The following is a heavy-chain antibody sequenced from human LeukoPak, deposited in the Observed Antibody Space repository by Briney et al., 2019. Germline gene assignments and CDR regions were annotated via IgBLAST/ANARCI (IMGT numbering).Heavy chain of an antibody. CDR1: GGSISSYQL. J-gene: IGHJ4*02. CDR3: ARHPYSGSYFSGFDY. CDR2: IYNSGTT. V-gene: IGHV4-59*08. D-gene: IGHD1-26*01. Sequence: SETLSLTCTVSGGSISSYQLWSWIRQSPGKGLEWIGYIYNSGTTNYNPSLKSRVTISVDTSQNQFSLKLSSVTAADTAMYYCARHPYSGSYFSGFDYWGQGTLVTVSS.